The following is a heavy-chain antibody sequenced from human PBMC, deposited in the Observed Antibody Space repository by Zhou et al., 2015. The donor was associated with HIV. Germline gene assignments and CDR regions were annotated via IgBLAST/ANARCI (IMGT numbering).Heavy chain of an antibody. CDR1: GYTFTAYY. CDR3: AREIGDSHVDGPYYQH. D-gene: IGHD2-21*01. CDR2: LNPNSGAT. V-gene: IGHV1-2*06. J-gene: IGHJ1*01. Sequence: QVQLVQSGTEVKKPGASVKVSCKTSGYTFTAYYIHWVRQAPGHGIEWMGRLNPNSGATNYAQKFQGRVTLTSDTSIKTVYLELSGLRFDDTAIYFCAREIGDSHVDGPYYQHWGQGTLVSVFS.